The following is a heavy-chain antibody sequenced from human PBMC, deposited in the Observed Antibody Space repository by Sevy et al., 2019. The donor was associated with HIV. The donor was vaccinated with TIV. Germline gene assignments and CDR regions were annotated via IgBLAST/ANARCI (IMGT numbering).Heavy chain of an antibody. D-gene: IGHD5-18*01. CDR3: ARDNLGGYSYGFG. Sequence: GGSLRLSCVASGFTFSSYAMHWVRQAPGKGLEWVAVISYDGSNKYYADSVKGRFTISRDNSKNTLYLQMNSLRAEDTAVYYCARDNLGGYSYGFGWGQGTLVTVSS. CDR2: ISYDGSNK. J-gene: IGHJ4*02. V-gene: IGHV3-30-3*01. CDR1: GFTFSSYA.